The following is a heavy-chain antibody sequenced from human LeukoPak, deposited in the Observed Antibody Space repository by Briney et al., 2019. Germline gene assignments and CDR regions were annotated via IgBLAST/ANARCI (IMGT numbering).Heavy chain of an antibody. D-gene: IGHD3-10*01. CDR2: INPNSGGT. V-gene: IGHV1-2*02. J-gene: IGHJ4*02. CDR3: ARDRGGFGNLDY. Sequence: GASVKVSCKASGYTFTGYYIHWVRQAPGQGLEWMGWINPNSGGTNYAQKLQGRVTMTRDTSISTAYMELSRLRSDDTAVYYCARDRGGFGNLDYWGQGTLVTVSS. CDR1: GYTFTGYY.